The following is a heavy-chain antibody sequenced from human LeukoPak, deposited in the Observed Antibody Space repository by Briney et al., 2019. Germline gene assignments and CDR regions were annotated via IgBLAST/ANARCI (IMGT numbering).Heavy chain of an antibody. CDR2: IKQDGSEK. CDR1: GFTFSSYW. Sequence: GGYLRLSGAASGFTFSSYWMSWVRQAPGKGLEWAANIKQDGSEKYYVDSVKGRFTISRDNAKNSLYLQMNSLRAEDTAVYYCAREGGWYGNWFDPWGQGTLVTVSS. V-gene: IGHV3-7*01. CDR3: AREGGWYGNWFDP. J-gene: IGHJ5*02. D-gene: IGHD6-19*01.